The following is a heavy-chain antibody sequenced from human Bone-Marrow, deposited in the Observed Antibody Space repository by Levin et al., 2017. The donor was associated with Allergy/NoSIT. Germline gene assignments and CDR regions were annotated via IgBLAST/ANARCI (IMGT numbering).Heavy chain of an antibody. J-gene: IGHJ4*02. CDR1: GFTFSDYA. CDR2: ISSSGGTI. CDR3: VRDGYTIGRNGARVDY. D-gene: IGHD2-8*01. V-gene: IGHV3-48*01. Sequence: GGSLRLSCAASGFTFSDYAMNWVRQAPGKGLEWVSYISSSGGTIYYADSVKGRFTISRDSAQNSLSLQMDSLRTEDTALDYCVRDGYTIGRNGARVDYWGQGPLVTVSS.